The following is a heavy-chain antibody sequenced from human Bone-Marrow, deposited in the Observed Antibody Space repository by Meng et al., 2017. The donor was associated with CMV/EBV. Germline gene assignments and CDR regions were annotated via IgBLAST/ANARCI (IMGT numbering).Heavy chain of an antibody. V-gene: IGHV3-53*01. J-gene: IGHJ4*02. D-gene: IGHD6-6*01. Sequence: GESLKISCAASGITVSTNYMSWVRQAPGKGLEWVSVIYSGGSTYYADSVKGRFTISRDNSKNTLYLEMNSLRAEDTAVYYCAKQGYSSSSSCIDYWGQGTLVTVSS. CDR3: AKQGYSSSSSCIDY. CDR1: GITVSTNY. CDR2: IYSGGST.